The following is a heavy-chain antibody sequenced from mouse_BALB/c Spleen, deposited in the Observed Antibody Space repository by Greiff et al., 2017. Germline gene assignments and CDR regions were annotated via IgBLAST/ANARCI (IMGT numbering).Heavy chain of an antibody. J-gene: IGHJ3*01. CDR2: ISSGGSYT. V-gene: IGHV5-9-4*01. CDR1: GFTFSSYA. D-gene: IGHD1-1*01. CDR3: ATGSTWFAY. Sequence: EVQLVESGGGLVKPGGSLKLSCAASGFTFSSYAMSWVRQSPEKRLEWVAEISSGGSYTYYPDTVTGRFTISRDNAKNTLYLEMSSLRSEDTAMYYCATGSTWFAYWGQGTLSLSLQ.